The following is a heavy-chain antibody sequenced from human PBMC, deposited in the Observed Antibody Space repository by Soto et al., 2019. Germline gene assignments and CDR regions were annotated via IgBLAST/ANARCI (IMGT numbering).Heavy chain of an antibody. CDR3: TSRRDRTAVDAFEY. CDR2: IRNKDNNYAT. D-gene: IGHD5-18*01. V-gene: IGHV3-73*01. Sequence: GSLEISSAASRVSFSVSGVHGVLQTSLKGLEWVGRIRNKDNNYATAYTASVKGRFTISRDDSKNTVYLQMNSLKIDDTAVYYCTSRRDRTAVDAFEYWGQGTLVTSPQ. CDR1: RVSFSVSG. J-gene: IGHJ4*02.